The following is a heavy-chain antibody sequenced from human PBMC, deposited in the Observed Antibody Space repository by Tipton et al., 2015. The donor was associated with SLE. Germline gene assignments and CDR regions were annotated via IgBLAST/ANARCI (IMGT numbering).Heavy chain of an antibody. CDR1: GFTFSAYS. CDR3: ARDGANWAHFDY. CDR2: ITSSSDYI. V-gene: IGHV3-21*01. J-gene: IGHJ4*02. Sequence: GSLRLSCAASGFTFSAYSMNWLRQAPGKEVEWVSTITSSSDYIYYADSVKGRFTISRDNAKNSQYLQMNSLRAEDTAVYYCARDGANWAHFDYWGQGTLVTVSS. D-gene: IGHD7-27*01.